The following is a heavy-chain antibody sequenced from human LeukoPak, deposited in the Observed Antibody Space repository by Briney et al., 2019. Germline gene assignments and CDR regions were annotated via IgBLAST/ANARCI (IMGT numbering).Heavy chain of an antibody. Sequence: SSETLSLTCTVSGGSFSSYYWTWIRQPPGKGLEWIGYIDHSGSTNYNPSLKSRVSISSDTSKNQFSLELSSVTAADTAVYYCARLKATVCIHAYFDSWGQGTLVTVSS. CDR3: ARLKATVCIHAYFDS. J-gene: IGHJ4*02. CDR2: IDHSGST. D-gene: IGHD4-17*01. V-gene: IGHV4-59*01. CDR1: GGSFSSYY.